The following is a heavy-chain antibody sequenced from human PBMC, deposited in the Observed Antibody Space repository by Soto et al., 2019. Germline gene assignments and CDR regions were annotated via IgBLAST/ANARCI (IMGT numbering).Heavy chain of an antibody. CDR2: ISAYNGNT. V-gene: IGHV1-18*01. CDR3: ARSSGYDSDYYYYGMDV. D-gene: IGHD5-12*01. CDR1: GYTFTSYG. Sequence: QVQLVQSGAEVKKPGASVKVSCKASGYTFTSYGISWMRQAPGQGLEWMGWISAYNGNTNYAQKLQGRVTITTDTSTSTAYMELRSLRSDDTAVYYCARSSGYDSDYYYYGMDVWGQGTTVTVSS. J-gene: IGHJ6*02.